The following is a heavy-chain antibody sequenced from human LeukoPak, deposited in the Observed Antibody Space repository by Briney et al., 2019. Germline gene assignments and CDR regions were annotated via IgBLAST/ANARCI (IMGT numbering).Heavy chain of an antibody. Sequence: GESLRISCKGSGYSFSSYWIGWVRQAPGKGLEWVANIKQDGSEKYYVDSVKGRFTISRDNSKNTLYLQMNSLRAEDTAVYYCAKARFEGVGPYYYYMDVWGKGTTVTVSS. CDR3: AKARFEGVGPYYYYMDV. CDR2: IKQDGSEK. CDR1: GYSFSSYW. J-gene: IGHJ6*03. D-gene: IGHD3-16*01. V-gene: IGHV3-7*01.